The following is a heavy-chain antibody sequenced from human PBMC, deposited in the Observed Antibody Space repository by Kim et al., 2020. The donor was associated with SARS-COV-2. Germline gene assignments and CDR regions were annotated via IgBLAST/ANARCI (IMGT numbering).Heavy chain of an antibody. D-gene: IGHD3-10*01. V-gene: IGHV3-30*18. CDR2: ISYDGSNK. CDR1: GFTFSSYG. J-gene: IGHJ4*01. CDR3: AKDRYYGSGGGRTFDY. Sequence: GGSLRLSCAASGFTFSSYGMHWVRQAPGKGLEWVAVISYDGSNKYYADSVKGRFTISRDNSKNTLYLQMNSLRAEDTAVYYCAKDRYYGSGGGRTFDYW.